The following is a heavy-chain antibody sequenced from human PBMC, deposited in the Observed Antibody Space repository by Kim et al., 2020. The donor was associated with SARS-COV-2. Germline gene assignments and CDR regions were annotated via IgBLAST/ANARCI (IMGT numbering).Heavy chain of an antibody. CDR2: IYYSGST. CDR1: GGSISSSSYY. D-gene: IGHD6-19*01. Sequence: SETLSLTCTVSGGSISSSSYYWGWIRQPPGKGLEWIGSIYYSGSTYYNPSLKSRVTISVDTSKNQFSLKLSSVTAADTAVYYCARRLGGWRNYGMDVWAQGTTVTVSS. J-gene: IGHJ6*02. V-gene: IGHV4-39*01. CDR3: ARRLGGWRNYGMDV.